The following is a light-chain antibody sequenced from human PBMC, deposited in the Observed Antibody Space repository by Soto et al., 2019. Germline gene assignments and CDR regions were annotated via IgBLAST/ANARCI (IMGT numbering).Light chain of an antibody. CDR3: SSYTSSSTPFV. V-gene: IGLV2-14*01. CDR1: SSDVGGYNY. Sequence: QSPLTQPASVSGSSGQSITISCTGTSSDVGGYNYVSWYQQHPGKAPKLMIYEVSNRPSGVSNRFSGSKSGNTASLTISGLQADDEADYYCSSYTSSSTPFVFGTGTKVTVL. CDR2: EVS. J-gene: IGLJ1*01.